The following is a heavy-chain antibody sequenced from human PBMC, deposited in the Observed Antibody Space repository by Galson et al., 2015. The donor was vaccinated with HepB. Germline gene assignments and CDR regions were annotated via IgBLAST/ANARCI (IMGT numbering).Heavy chain of an antibody. Sequence: SLRLSCAASGFTFSSLAMSWVRQPPGKGLEWVSSISKSATVTYYVDSVKGRFTISRDDSKSTLYLQMNGLRAEDTAIYYCATGFKLAGAAWGQGTLVTVSS. D-gene: IGHD6-19*01. V-gene: IGHV3-23*01. CDR2: ISKSATVT. J-gene: IGHJ5*02. CDR3: ATGFKLAGAA. CDR1: GFTFSSLA.